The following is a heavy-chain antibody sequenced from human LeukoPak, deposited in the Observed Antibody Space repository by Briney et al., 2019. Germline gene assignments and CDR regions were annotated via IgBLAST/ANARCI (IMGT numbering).Heavy chain of an antibody. CDR3: AKDLVGATGFDY. V-gene: IGHV3-30*02. D-gene: IGHD1-26*01. Sequence: PGGSLRLSCAASAFTFSKYGMHWVRQAPGKGLEWVAFIRSDGSNTHYADSVKGRFTISRDNSKNTLYLQMNSLRAEDTAVYYCAKDLVGATGFDYWGQGTLVTVSS. CDR2: IRSDGSNT. J-gene: IGHJ4*02. CDR1: AFTFSKYG.